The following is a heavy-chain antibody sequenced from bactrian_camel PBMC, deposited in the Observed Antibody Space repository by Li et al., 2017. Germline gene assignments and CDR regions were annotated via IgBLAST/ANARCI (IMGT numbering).Heavy chain of an antibody. V-gene: IGHV3-3*01. D-gene: IGHD3*01. CDR2: IWGDGRSA. Sequence: QVQLVESGGGSVQAGGSLRLSCTASGDPYTKYRMAWFRQAPGKEREGVAGIWGDGRSAYYADSVKGRFTISLDNAKNTLYLQMNSLKPEDTAMYYCAADLAPVGWRPSSLSTCRYYYQGHGTQVTVS. CDR1: GDPYTKYR. J-gene: IGHJ4*01.